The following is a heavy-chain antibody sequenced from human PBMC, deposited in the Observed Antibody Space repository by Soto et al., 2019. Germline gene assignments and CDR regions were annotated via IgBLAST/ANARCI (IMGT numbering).Heavy chain of an antibody. CDR2: IYYTGST. Sequence: PSETLSLTCTVSGGSITSYYWSWIRQPPGKGLEWIGYIYYTGSTNHNPSLKSRVTISVDTSKSQISLRLTSVTAADTAVYYCARDLGSGGGMDVWGQGTTVTVSS. CDR3: ARDLGSGGGMDV. V-gene: IGHV4-59*12. CDR1: GGSITSYY. J-gene: IGHJ6*02. D-gene: IGHD7-27*01.